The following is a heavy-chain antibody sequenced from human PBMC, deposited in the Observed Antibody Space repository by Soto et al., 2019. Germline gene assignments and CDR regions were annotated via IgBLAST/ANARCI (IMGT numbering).Heavy chain of an antibody. Sequence: PGGSLRLSCTASGFSLSTSWMTWVRQAPGKGLEWVANIMQDGSDKYYVDSVKGRFTISRDNAKNSLYLQMTSLRAEGTAVYYCASKRLYFYGLDVWGQGTTVTVSS. V-gene: IGHV3-7*01. CDR3: ASKRLYFYGLDV. J-gene: IGHJ6*02. CDR2: IMQDGSDK. CDR1: GFSLSTSW.